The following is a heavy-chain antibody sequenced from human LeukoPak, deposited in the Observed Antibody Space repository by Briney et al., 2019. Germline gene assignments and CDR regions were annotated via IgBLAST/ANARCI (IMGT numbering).Heavy chain of an antibody. CDR2: IYYSGST. CDR1: GGSISSYY. CDR3: ARVGHSIAAAGTDYNWFDP. V-gene: IGHV4-59*01. D-gene: IGHD6-13*01. Sequence: SETLSLTCTVAGGSISSYYWSWIRQPPGKGLEWIGYIYYSGSTNYNPSLKSRVTISVDTSKNQFSLKLSSVTAADTAVYYCARVGHSIAAAGTDYNWFDPWGQGTLVTVSS. J-gene: IGHJ5*02.